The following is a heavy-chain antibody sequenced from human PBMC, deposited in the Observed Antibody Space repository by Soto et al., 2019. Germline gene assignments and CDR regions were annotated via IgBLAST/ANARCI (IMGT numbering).Heavy chain of an antibody. V-gene: IGHV4-39*01. CDR1: GGSISRSTYY. CDR2: IYYSGST. J-gene: IGHJ5*02. CDR3: ARQVPAAIRLGWFDP. D-gene: IGHD2-2*02. Sequence: SETLSLTCTVSGGSISRSTYYWGWIRQPPGKGLEWIGSIYYSGSTYYRPSLKSRVTISVDTSKNQFSLKLSSVTAADTAVYYCARQVPAAIRLGWFDPWGQGTLVTVSS.